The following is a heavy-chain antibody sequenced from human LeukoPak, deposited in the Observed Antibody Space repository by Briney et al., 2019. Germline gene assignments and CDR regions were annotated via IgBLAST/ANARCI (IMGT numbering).Heavy chain of an antibody. CDR2: IKSKTDGGTT. D-gene: IGHD2-2*01. CDR1: GFTFSNAR. CDR3: ARDFMYNTNCVGC. J-gene: IGHJ4*02. Sequence: GGSLRLSCAASGFTFSNARMSWVRQAPGKGLEWVGRIKSKTDGGTTDYAAPVKGRFTISRDDSKNTLYLQMNSLRADDTAVYYCARDFMYNTNCVGCWGQGTLVTVSS. V-gene: IGHV3-15*05.